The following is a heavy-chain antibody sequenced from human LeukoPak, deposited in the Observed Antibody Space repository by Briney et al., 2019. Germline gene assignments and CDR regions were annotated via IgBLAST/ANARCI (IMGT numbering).Heavy chain of an antibody. CDR3: AKVRGTYSSGYFFDY. Sequence: PGGSLRLSCEASGFTFDNYAMRWVRQAPGKGLEWLSIISWNSGYIGYADSVKGRFTISRYNAKKSLDLQMNSLRAEDTAFYYCAKVRGTYSSGYFFDYWGQGILVTVSS. V-gene: IGHV3-9*01. J-gene: IGHJ4*02. D-gene: IGHD6-19*01. CDR2: ISWNSGYI. CDR1: GFTFDNYA.